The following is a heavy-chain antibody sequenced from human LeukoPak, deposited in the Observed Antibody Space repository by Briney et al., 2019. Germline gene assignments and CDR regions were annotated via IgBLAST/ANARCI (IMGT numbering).Heavy chain of an antibody. V-gene: IGHV4-31*03. CDR1: GGSISSGGYY. CDR2: IYYSGST. CDR3: ARVIGSRYYFDY. Sequence: SQTLSLTCTVSGGSISSGGYYWSWIRQHPGKGLEWIGYIYYSGSTYYKPSLKSRVTISVDTSKNQFSLKLSSVTAADTAVYYCARVIGSRYYFDYWGQGTLVTVSS. J-gene: IGHJ4*02. D-gene: IGHD2-15*01.